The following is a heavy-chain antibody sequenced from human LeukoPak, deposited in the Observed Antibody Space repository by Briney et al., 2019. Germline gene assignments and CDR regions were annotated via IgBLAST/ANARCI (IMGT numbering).Heavy chain of an antibody. D-gene: IGHD6-19*01. CDR3: ARDRGMYSSFDY. J-gene: IGHJ4*02. CDR2: ISSGSSAI. Sequence: GGSLRLSCAASGFTFSSYGMSWVRQAPGKGLEWVSYISSGSSAIYYADSVKGRFTISRDNGKNSLYLQMNSLRAEDTAVYYCARDRGMYSSFDYWGQGTRVTVSS. CDR1: GFTFSSYG. V-gene: IGHV3-48*01.